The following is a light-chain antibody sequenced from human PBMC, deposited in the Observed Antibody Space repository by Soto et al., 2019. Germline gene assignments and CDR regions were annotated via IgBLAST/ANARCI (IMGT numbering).Light chain of an antibody. CDR2: EVS. Sequence: QSALTQPPSAYGSPGQSVTISCTGTSRDVGGYNYVSWYQQHPGKAPKLIISEVSKRPSGVPDRFSGSKSGNTASLSVSGLQADDEADYYCSSYAGSNNLVFGGGTKLTVL. CDR3: SSYAGSNNLV. J-gene: IGLJ3*02. CDR1: SRDVGGYNY. V-gene: IGLV2-8*01.